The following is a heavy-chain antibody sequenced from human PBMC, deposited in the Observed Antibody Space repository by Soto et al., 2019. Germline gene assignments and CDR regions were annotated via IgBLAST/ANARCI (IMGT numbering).Heavy chain of an antibody. CDR2: IYSGGST. V-gene: IGHV3-53*01. CDR1: GFTVSSNY. CDR3: ARDRPQARVGATTYYYYGMDV. J-gene: IGHJ6*02. D-gene: IGHD1-26*01. Sequence: GGSLRLSCAASGFTVSSNYMSWVRQAPGKGLEWVSVIYSGGSTYYADSVKGRFTISRDNSKNTPYPQMNSLRAEDTAVYYCARDRPQARVGATTYYYYGMDVWGQGTTVTVSS.